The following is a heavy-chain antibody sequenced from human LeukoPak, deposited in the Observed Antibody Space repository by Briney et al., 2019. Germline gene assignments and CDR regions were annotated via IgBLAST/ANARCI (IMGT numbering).Heavy chain of an antibody. CDR3: ARGTAVAGTINP. V-gene: IGHV3-30*01. CDR1: GSTFSSYA. CDR2: ISYDGSNK. J-gene: IGHJ5*02. Sequence: GGSLRLSCAASGSTFSSYAMHWVRQAPGKGLEWVAVISYDGSNKYYADSVKGRFTISRDNSKNTLYLQMNSLRAEDTAVYYCARGTAVAGTINPWGQGTLVTVSS. D-gene: IGHD6-19*01.